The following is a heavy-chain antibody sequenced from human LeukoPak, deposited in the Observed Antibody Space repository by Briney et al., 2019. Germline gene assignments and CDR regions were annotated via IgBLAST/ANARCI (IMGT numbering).Heavy chain of an antibody. J-gene: IGHJ4*02. CDR1: GFTFRSYA. Sequence: GGSLRLSCAASGFTFRSYAMSWVRQAPGKGLEWVSAISGSGGTTYYADSVKGRFTISRDNSKNTLYLQMNGLRAEDTAVYYCAKDLAFGTTNYFDYWGQGTLVTLSS. CDR3: AKDLAFGTTNYFDY. CDR2: ISGSGGTT. D-gene: IGHD1-7*01. V-gene: IGHV3-23*01.